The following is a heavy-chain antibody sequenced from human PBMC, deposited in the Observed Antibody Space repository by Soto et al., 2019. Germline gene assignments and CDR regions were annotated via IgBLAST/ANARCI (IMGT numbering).Heavy chain of an antibody. CDR3: ALGPELGYCSGGSCYPNYFDY. CDR2: NIPILGIA. CDR1: GGTFSSYT. J-gene: IGHJ4*02. Sequence: GASVKVSCKASGGTFSSYTISWVRQAPGQGLEWMGRNIPILGIANYAQKFQGRVTITADKSTSTAYMELSSLRSEDTAAYYCALGPELGYCSGGSCYPNYFDYWGQGTLVTVSS. V-gene: IGHV1-69*02. D-gene: IGHD2-15*01.